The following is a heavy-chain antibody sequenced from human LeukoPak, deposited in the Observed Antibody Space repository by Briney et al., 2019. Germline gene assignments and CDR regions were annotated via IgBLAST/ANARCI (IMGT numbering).Heavy chain of an antibody. CDR3: ARAPLGGDGYNLDY. D-gene: IGHD5-24*01. CDR2: INPNSGGT. V-gene: IGHV1-2*02. CDR1: GYTLTGYY. J-gene: IGHJ4*02. Sequence: ASVKVSCKASGYTLTGYYMHWVRQAPGQGLEWMGWINPNSGGTNYAQKFQGRVTMTRDTSTSTAYMELSRLRSDDTAVYYCARAPLGGDGYNLDYWGQGTLVTVSS.